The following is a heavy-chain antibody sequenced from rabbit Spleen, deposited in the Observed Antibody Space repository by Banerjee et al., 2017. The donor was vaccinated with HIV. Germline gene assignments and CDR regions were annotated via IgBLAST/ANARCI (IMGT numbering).Heavy chain of an antibody. Sequence: QSVGESGGRLVTPGTPRTLTCKASGFSLRNSYLSWVRQAPGKGLEWIGFIGAGSGGTIYASWAKGRFAISKSSTTMDLKITSPTTEDTATYFCARSLGGDIAAYNIWGQGTLVTVS. CDR3: ARSLGGDIAAYNI. J-gene: IGHJ4*02. CDR2: IGAGSGGT. D-gene: IGHD2-1*01. CDR1: GFSLRNSY. V-gene: IGHV1S69*01.